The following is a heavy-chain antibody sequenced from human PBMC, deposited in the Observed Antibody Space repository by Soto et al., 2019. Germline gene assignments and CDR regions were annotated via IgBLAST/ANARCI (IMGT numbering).Heavy chain of an antibody. Sequence: QVQLQESGPGLVKPSETLSLTCTVSGGSFSSYYWSWIRQPPGKGLEWIGYIYYSGSTNYNPSLKSRVTISVDTSNNHFSLKLSSVTAADTAMYYCARVTLPSTLFGVGRDWYFDLWGRGTLVTVSS. CDR3: ARVTLPSTLFGVGRDWYFDL. CDR1: GGSFSSYY. D-gene: IGHD3-3*01. J-gene: IGHJ2*01. V-gene: IGHV4-59*01. CDR2: IYYSGST.